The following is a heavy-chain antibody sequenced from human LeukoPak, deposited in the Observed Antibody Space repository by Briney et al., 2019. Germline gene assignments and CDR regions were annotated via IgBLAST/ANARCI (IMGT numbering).Heavy chain of an antibody. CDR3: ARDPPADYDILTGQKFDY. J-gene: IGHJ4*02. CDR2: IRSTANGYAT. Sequence: GGSLRLSRAASGFTFSGSALHWVRQASGKGLEWVGRIRSTANGYATAYAASVKGRFTISRDDSKNTAYLQMDGLKTEDTAVYYCARDPPADYDILTGQKFDYWGQGTLVTVSS. V-gene: IGHV3-73*01. D-gene: IGHD3-9*01. CDR1: GFTFSGSA.